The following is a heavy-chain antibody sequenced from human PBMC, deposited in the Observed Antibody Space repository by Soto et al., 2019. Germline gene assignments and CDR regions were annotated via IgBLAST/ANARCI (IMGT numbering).Heavy chain of an antibody. CDR3: ARDPMSTSYYYYGMDV. Sequence: GGSLRLSCAASGFTVSSNYMSWVRQAPGKGLEWVSVIYSGGSTYYADSVKGRFTISRDNSKNTLYLQMNSLRAEDTAVYYCARDPMSTSYYYYGMDVWGQGTMVTVSS. CDR1: GFTVSSNY. J-gene: IGHJ6*02. V-gene: IGHV3-53*01. D-gene: IGHD2-2*01. CDR2: IYSGGST.